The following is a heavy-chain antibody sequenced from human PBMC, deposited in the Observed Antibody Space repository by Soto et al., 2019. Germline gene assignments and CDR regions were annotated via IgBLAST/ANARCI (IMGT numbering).Heavy chain of an antibody. Sequence: PSETLSLTCTVSGGSISSGDYYWSWIRQPPGKGLEWIGYIYYSGSTYYNPSLKSRVTISVDTSKNQFSLKLSSVTAADTAVYYCASIRYYDISGAMDVWGQGATVTLSS. CDR3: ASIRYYDISGAMDV. J-gene: IGHJ6*02. D-gene: IGHD3-22*01. V-gene: IGHV4-30-4*01. CDR2: IYYSGST. CDR1: GGSISSGDYY.